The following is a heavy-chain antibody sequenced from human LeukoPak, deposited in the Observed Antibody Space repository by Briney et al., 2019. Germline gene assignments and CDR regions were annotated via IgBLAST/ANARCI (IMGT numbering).Heavy chain of an antibody. D-gene: IGHD6-6*01. J-gene: IGHJ3*02. V-gene: IGHV4-34*01. CDR2: INHSGST. CDR3: AHSHSSPDAFDI. Sequence: SETLSLTCAVYGGSFSGYYWSWIRQPPGKGLEWIGEINHSGSTNYNPSLKSRVTISVDTSNNQFSLNLSSVTAADTAVNYCAHSHSSPDAFDIWGQGTMVTVSS. CDR1: GGSFSGYY.